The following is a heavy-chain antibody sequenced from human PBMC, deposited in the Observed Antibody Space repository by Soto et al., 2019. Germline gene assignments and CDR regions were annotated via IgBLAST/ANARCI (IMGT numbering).Heavy chain of an antibody. J-gene: IGHJ6*02. CDR2: ISYDGSNK. CDR1: GFTFSSYG. D-gene: IGHD6-19*01. CDR3: AKSFGIAVAGTDYYYYGMDV. V-gene: IGHV3-30*18. Sequence: QVQLVESGGGVVQPGRSLRLSCAASGFTFSSYGMHWVRQAPGKGLEWVAVISYDGSNKYYADSVKGRFTISRDNSKNTLYLQMNSLRAEDTAVYYCAKSFGIAVAGTDYYYYGMDVWGQGTTVTVSS.